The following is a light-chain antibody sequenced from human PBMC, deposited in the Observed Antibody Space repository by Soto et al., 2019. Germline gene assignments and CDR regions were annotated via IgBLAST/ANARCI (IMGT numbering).Light chain of an antibody. CDR1: TGDVGGYNY. V-gene: IGLV2-14*01. J-gene: IGLJ1*01. CDR3: SSYTSSSTYV. Sequence: QSALTQPASVSGSPGQSITLSCTGTTGDVGGYNYVSWYQQHPGKAPKLMIYEVSNRPSGVSNRFSGSKSGNTASLPISGLQAEYEADYYCSSYTSSSTYVFGTGTKLTVL. CDR2: EVS.